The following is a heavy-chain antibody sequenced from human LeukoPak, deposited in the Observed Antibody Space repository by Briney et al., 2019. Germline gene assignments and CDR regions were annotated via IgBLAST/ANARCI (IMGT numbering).Heavy chain of an antibody. D-gene: IGHD6-13*01. V-gene: IGHV4-4*07. CDR2: IYTSGST. CDR3: ARDGIAAAGQYYCYGMDV. CDR1: GGSISSYY. J-gene: IGHJ6*02. Sequence: SQTLSLTCTVSGGSISSYYWSWIRQPAGKGLEWIGRIYTSGSTNYNPSPKSRVTMSVDTSTNQFSLKLSSVTAADTAVYYCARDGIAAAGQYYCYGMDVWGQGTTVTVSS.